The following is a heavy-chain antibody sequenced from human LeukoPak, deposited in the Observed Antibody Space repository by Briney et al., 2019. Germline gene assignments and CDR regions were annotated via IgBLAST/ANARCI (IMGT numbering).Heavy chain of an antibody. CDR3: ARQRLSIRGVIIRRRNWFDP. CDR2: INHSGST. CDR1: GFTFSSYA. Sequence: GSLRLSCAASGFTFSSYAMSWVRQPPGKGLEWIGEINHSGSTNYNPSLKSRVTISVDTSKNQFSLKLSSVTAADTAVYYCARQRLSIRGVIIRRRNWFDPWGQGTLVTVSS. D-gene: IGHD3-10*01. V-gene: IGHV4-34*01. J-gene: IGHJ5*02.